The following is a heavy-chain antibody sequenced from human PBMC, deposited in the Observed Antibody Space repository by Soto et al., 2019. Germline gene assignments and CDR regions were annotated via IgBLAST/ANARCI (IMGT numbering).Heavy chain of an antibody. J-gene: IGHJ3*02. Sequence: KPSETLSLTCTVSGGSITNYYWSWVRQPPGKGLEWIGYIYNSGSTDYNPSLKSRVTISIDTSKNQVSLRLFSVTASDTAVYYCTRPNQGDYAFDIWGQGTMVTVSS. V-gene: IGHV4-4*09. CDR2: IYNSGST. D-gene: IGHD2-21*02. CDR3: TRPNQGDYAFDI. CDR1: GGSITNYY.